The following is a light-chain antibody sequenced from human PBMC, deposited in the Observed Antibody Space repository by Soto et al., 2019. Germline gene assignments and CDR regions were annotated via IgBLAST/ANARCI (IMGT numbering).Light chain of an antibody. Sequence: QSALTQPASVSGSPGQSITISCTGTSSDVGGYNYVYWYQHHPGKVPKLLIYDVANRPSGVSDRFSGSKSGNTASLTISGLQAEDEADYYCNPYTGSRTYVFGTGTKLTVL. CDR1: SSDVGGYNY. J-gene: IGLJ1*01. V-gene: IGLV2-14*03. CDR2: DVA. CDR3: NPYTGSRTYV.